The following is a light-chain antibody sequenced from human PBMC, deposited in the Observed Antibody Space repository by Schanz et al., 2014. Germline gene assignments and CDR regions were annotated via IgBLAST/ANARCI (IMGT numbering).Light chain of an antibody. CDR1: SSDVGGYNR. CDR3: SSFTSSATLV. Sequence: QSALTQPPSVSGSPGQSVTISCTGTSSDVGGYNRVSWYQQPPGTAPQLIIYEVTNRPSGVPDRFSGSKSGNTASLTISGLQAEDEADYSCSSFTSSATLVFGGGTKLTVL. V-gene: IGLV2-18*02. CDR2: EVT. J-gene: IGLJ2*01.